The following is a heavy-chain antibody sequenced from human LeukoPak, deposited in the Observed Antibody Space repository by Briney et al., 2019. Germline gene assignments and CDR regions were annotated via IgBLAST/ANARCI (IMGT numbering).Heavy chain of an antibody. CDR1: GGSISSGGYS. CDR2: IYHSGST. CDR3: ASRNWNGGVDY. Sequence: SETLSLTCAVSGGSISSGGYSWSWIRQPPGKGLEWIGYIYHSGSTYYKPSLKSRVSISVDRSKNQFSLKLSSVTAADTAVYYCASRNWNGGVDYWGQGTLVTVSS. D-gene: IGHD1-1*01. J-gene: IGHJ4*02. V-gene: IGHV4-30-2*01.